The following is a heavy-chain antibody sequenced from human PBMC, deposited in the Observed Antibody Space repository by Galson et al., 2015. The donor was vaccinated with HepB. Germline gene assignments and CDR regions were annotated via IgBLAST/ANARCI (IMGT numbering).Heavy chain of an antibody. V-gene: IGHV3-48*01. CDR2: ISSSSSTI. CDR3: ARDNGELPFDY. D-gene: IGHD1-26*01. Sequence: SLRLSCAASGFTFSSYSMNWVRQAPGKGLEWVSYISSSSSTIYYADSVKGRFTISRDNAKSSLYLQMNSLRAEDTAVYYCARDNGELPFDYWGQGTLVTVSS. CDR1: GFTFSSYS. J-gene: IGHJ4*02.